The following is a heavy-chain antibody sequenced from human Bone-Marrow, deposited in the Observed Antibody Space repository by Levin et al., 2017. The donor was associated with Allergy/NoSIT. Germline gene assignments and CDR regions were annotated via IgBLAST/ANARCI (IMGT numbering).Heavy chain of an antibody. CDR1: GFTFNNYG. V-gene: IGHV3-48*02. J-gene: IGHJ5*02. CDR3: ATMWRDDAWRGFCGGGTWYLGGS. CDR2: ISSRSSVI. Sequence: GGSLRLSCAASGFTFNNYGMIWVRLAPGKGLEWLSYISSRSSVIYYADSVKGRFTISRDNAKSSLFLQMNSLRDEDSAVYYCATMWRDDAWRGFCGGGTWYLGGSWGQGTLVTVSS. D-gene: IGHD2-21*01.